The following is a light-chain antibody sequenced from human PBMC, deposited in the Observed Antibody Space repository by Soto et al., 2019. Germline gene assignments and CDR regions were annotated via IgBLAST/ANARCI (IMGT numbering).Light chain of an antibody. Sequence: EIVLTQSPGTLSLSPGKRATLSCRASQSVNNNYLAWYQQKPGQAPRLLIYGASSRATGIPDRFSGSGSGTDFTLTISGLEPEDFAVYYCQQYVRSPLTFGGGTKVEIK. CDR2: GAS. J-gene: IGKJ4*01. V-gene: IGKV3-20*01. CDR3: QQYVRSPLT. CDR1: QSVNNNY.